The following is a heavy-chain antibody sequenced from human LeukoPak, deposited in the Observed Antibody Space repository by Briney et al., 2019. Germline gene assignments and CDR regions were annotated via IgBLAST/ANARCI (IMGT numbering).Heavy chain of an antibody. CDR3: ARMATRGY. Sequence: GGSLGLSCAASGFTVSSNYMSWVRQAPGKGLEWVSVIYSGGSTYYADSVKGRFTISRDNSKNTLYLQMNSLRAEDTAVYYCARMATRGYWGQGTLVTVSS. CDR1: GFTVSSNY. CDR2: IYSGGST. V-gene: IGHV3-53*01. D-gene: IGHD5-12*01. J-gene: IGHJ4*02.